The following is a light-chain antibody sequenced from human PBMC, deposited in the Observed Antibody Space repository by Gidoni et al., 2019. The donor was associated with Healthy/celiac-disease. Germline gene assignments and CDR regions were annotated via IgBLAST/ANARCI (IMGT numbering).Light chain of an antibody. CDR1: QSVSSY. V-gene: IGKV3-11*01. Sequence: DIVLTQSPATLSLSPGERATISCRASQSVSSYLAWYQQKPGQAPRLLIYDASNRATGIPARFSGSGSGTDFTLTLSSLEPEDFAVYYCQQRSNWPPTFGGGTKVEIK. CDR3: QQRSNWPPT. J-gene: IGKJ4*01. CDR2: DAS.